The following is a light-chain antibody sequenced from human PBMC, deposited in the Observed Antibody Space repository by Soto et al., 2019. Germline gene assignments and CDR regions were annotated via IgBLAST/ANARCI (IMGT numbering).Light chain of an antibody. CDR1: QSISGSY. CDR2: GAS. V-gene: IGKV3-20*01. CDR3: QQDGSSPYT. Sequence: EIVLTQSPGTLSLSPGERATLSCRASQSISGSYLAWYQQKPGQAPRLLIYGASSRATGIPDRFSGSGSGTAFTLTISRLGPDDFAVYYCQQDGSSPYTFGQGTKLEIK. J-gene: IGKJ2*01.